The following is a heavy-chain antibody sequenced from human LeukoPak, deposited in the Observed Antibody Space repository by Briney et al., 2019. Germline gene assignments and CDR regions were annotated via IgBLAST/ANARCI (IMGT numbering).Heavy chain of an antibody. CDR3: AKARYSYALTDAFDI. V-gene: IGHV3-21*01. CDR2: ISSSSSYI. J-gene: IGHJ3*02. Sequence: GGSLRLSCAASGFTFSSYSMNWVRQAPGKGLEWVSSISSSSSYIYYADSVKGRFTISRDNAKNSLYLQTNSLRAEDTAVYYCAKARYSYALTDAFDIWGQGTMVTVSS. D-gene: IGHD5-18*01. CDR1: GFTFSSYS.